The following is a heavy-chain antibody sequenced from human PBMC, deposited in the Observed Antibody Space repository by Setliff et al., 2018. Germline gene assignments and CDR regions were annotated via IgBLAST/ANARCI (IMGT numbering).Heavy chain of an antibody. D-gene: IGHD3-3*01. J-gene: IGHJ6*03. Sequence: PSETLSLTCTVSGGSVRGYYWGWIRPPPGKGLEWIGSIYYSGSAYYNPSLKSRVTISVDTSKNQFSLKLSSVTAADTAVYYCARPTAYDFWSGYPARGYYMDVWCKGTTVTVSS. CDR2: IYYSGSA. V-gene: IGHV4-39*01. CDR3: ARPTAYDFWSGYPARGYYMDV. CDR1: GGSVRGYY.